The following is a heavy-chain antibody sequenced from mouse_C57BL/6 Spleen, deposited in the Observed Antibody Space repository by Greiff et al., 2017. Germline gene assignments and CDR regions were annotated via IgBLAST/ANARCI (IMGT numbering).Heavy chain of an antibody. Sequence: DVMLVESGEGLVKPGGSLKLSCAASGFTFSSYAMSWVRQTPEKRLEWVAYISSGGDYIYYADTVKGRFTISRDNARNTLYLQMSSLKSEDTAMYYCTRDPGGLYYFDYWGQGTTLTVSS. J-gene: IGHJ2*01. CDR2: ISSGGDYI. CDR1: GFTFSSYA. D-gene: IGHD6-2*01. CDR3: TRDPGGLYYFDY. V-gene: IGHV5-9-1*02.